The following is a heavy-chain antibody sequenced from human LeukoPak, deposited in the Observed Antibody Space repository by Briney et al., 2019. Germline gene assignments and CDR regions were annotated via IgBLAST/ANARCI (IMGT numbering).Heavy chain of an antibody. CDR1: GFTFSIYW. Sequence: GGSLRLSCAASGFTFSIYWMSWVRQAPGKGLEWVANIKQDGSDKYYVDPVKGRFTISRDNAKNSLYLQMNSLRAEDTAVYYCARDSGDSCFDYWGQGALVTVSS. V-gene: IGHV3-7*01. D-gene: IGHD5-18*01. CDR2: IKQDGSDK. CDR3: ARDSGDSCFDY. J-gene: IGHJ4*02.